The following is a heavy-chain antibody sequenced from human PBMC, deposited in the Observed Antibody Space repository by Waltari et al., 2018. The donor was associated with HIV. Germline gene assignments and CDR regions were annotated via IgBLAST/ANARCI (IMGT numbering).Heavy chain of an antibody. D-gene: IGHD3-3*01. CDR3: ARGPHTSIFGVVKYFQP. V-gene: IGHV4-34*02. CDR2: VDYSGDT. J-gene: IGHJ1*01. Sequence: VQLQQWGTGRLMPSETLALTCAVSGGSFNGYYWPWIRQSPGNGLEWIGEVDYSGDTNYNPSLKSRLTISVDTSKNQFSLKLTSMTTADTGLYYCARGPHTSIFGVVKYFQPWGQGTLVTVSS. CDR1: GGSFNGYY.